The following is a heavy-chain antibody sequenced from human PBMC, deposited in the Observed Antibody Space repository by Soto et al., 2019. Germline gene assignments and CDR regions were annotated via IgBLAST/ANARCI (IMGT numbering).Heavy chain of an antibody. CDR2: ISSDGSNK. CDR3: AKEGRWELLYWFDP. D-gene: IGHD1-26*01. CDR1: GFTFSSYG. V-gene: IGHV3-30*18. J-gene: IGHJ5*02. Sequence: GGSLRLSCAASGFTFSSYGMHWVRQAPGKGLEWVALISSDGSNKYYADSVKGRFTISRDNSKNTLYLQMNSLRAEDTAVYYCAKEGRWELLYWFDPWGQGTLVTVSS.